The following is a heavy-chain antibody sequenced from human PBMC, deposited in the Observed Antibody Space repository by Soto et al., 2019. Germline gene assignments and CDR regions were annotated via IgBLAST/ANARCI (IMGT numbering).Heavy chain of an antibody. D-gene: IGHD5-12*01. J-gene: IGHJ4*02. Sequence: ASETLSLTCSVSDDSINSDHYYCVWIRQPPGKGLEWIGSIYYRGNAYYNPSLQTRVTISLDKSKSHFSLTLNSVTAADSAWYFCARLEGRATISYYFDFWGPGALVTVSS. CDR1: DDSINSDHYY. CDR3: ARLEGRATISYYFDF. CDR2: IYYRGNA. V-gene: IGHV4-39*01.